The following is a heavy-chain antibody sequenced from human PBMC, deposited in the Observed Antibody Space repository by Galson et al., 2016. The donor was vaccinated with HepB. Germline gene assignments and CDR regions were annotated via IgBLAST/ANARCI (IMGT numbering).Heavy chain of an antibody. CDR2: IYHSGSA. J-gene: IGHJ4*02. V-gene: IGHV4-4*02. CDR3: ARETPGDYFDY. Sequence: SETLSLTCAVSGGSIRTNNWWSWVRQTPGKGLEWIGQIYHSGSANYNPSLKSRVIMSVDQSKNQFSLNLNSVTAADTAVYYCARETPGDYFDYWGQGTLVTVSS. CDR1: GGSIRTNNW.